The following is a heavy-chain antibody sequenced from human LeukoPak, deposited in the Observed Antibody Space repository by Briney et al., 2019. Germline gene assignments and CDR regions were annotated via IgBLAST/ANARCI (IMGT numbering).Heavy chain of an antibody. CDR3: AKGATRIELRGGNWFDP. CDR2: ISGSGGST. V-gene: IGHV3-23*01. J-gene: IGHJ5*02. D-gene: IGHD2/OR15-2a*01. Sequence: GGSLRLSCAASGFTFSSYAMSWVRQAPGKGLEWVSAISGSGGSTYYADSVKGRFTISRDNSKNTLYLQMNSLRAEDTAVYYCAKGATRIELRGGNWFDPWGQGTLVTVSS. CDR1: GFTFSSYA.